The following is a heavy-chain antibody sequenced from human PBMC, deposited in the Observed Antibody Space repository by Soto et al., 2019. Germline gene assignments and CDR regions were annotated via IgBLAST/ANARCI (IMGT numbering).Heavy chain of an antibody. CDR1: CGSISSSSYY. Sequence: PSETLSLTCTVPCGSISSSSYYWAWIRQPPGKGLEWIGTIYDDGNTYYNSPLKSRVTISVDTSKNQFSLRVSSVTAADTAVYYCASSLGYSGYDDWFDPWGPGTLVTVSS. V-gene: IGHV4-39*01. CDR3: ASSLGYSGYDDWFDP. J-gene: IGHJ5*02. D-gene: IGHD5-12*01. CDR2: IYDDGNT.